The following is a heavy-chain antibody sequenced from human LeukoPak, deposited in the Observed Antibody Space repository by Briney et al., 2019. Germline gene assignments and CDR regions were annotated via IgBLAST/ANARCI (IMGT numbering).Heavy chain of an antibody. Sequence: GGSLGLSCAGSGLTFNNAWMSWVRQAPGKGLEWVGRIRSRSAGGTTDYGAPVKGRFTISRDDSKNTLYLQMNSLKTEDTVVYYCSTGGGTHDYWGQGTLVTVSS. CDR1: GLTFNNAW. D-gene: IGHD2-15*01. CDR3: STGGGTHDY. V-gene: IGHV3-15*01. J-gene: IGHJ4*02. CDR2: IRSRSAGGTT.